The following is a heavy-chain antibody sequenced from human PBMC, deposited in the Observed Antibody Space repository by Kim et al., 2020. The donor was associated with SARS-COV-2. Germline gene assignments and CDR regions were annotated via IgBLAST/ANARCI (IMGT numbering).Heavy chain of an antibody. Sequence: GGSLRLSCAASGFTFSSYAMSWVRQAPGKGLAWVSVISDNGGSTYHADSVKGRFTISRDNSKNTLYLQMNSLRAKDTAVYFCAKGGDGYNYGSHLNYYYGMDVWGQGTTVTVSS. J-gene: IGHJ6*02. D-gene: IGHD5-18*01. CDR1: GFTFSSYA. CDR2: ISDNGGST. V-gene: IGHV3-23*01. CDR3: AKGGDGYNYGSHLNYYYGMDV.